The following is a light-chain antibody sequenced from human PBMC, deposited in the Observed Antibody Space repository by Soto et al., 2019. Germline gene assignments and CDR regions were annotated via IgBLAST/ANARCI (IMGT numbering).Light chain of an antibody. CDR2: GAS. Sequence: EIVLTQSPDTLSLSPGERAILSCRASQSVSNNYLAWYQQKPGQAPRLLIYGASSRTIGIPDRFSGSGSGTDFTLTISRLEPEDFAMYYCQQYDSLITFGQGTRLEIK. J-gene: IGKJ5*01. V-gene: IGKV3-20*01. CDR1: QSVSNNY. CDR3: QQYDSLIT.